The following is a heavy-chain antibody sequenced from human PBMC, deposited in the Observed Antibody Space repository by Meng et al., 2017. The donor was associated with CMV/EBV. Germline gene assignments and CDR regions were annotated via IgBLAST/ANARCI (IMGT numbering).Heavy chain of an antibody. CDR1: GGSISSSSYY. V-gene: IGHV4-39*07. CDR2: IYYSGST. D-gene: IGHD3-3*01. CDR3: ARDGQTNDFWSGQYYYCYYGMDV. Sequence: SETLSLTCTVSGGSISSSSYYWGWIRQPPGKGLEWIGSIYYSGSTYYNPSLKSRVTISVDTSKNQFSLKLSSVTAADTAVYYCARDGQTNDFWSGQYYYCYYGMDVWGQGTTVTVSS. J-gene: IGHJ6*02.